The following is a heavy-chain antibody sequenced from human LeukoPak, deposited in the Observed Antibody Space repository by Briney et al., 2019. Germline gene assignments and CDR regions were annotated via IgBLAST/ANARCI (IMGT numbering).Heavy chain of an antibody. CDR3: AKPGCSFTNCYINY. CDR2: ISWNSGNI. D-gene: IGHD2-2*02. J-gene: IGHJ4*02. V-gene: IGHV3-9*01. Sequence: GGSLRLSCAASGFTFGDYAMHWVRHAPGRGLEWVSSISWNSGNIVYADSVKGRFTISRDNAKNSLHLQMNSLRPEDTALYYCAKPGCSFTNCYINYWGQGTLVTVSS. CDR1: GFTFGDYA.